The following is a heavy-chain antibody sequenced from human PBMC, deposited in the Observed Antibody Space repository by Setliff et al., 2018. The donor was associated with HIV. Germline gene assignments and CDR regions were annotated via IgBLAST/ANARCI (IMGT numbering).Heavy chain of an antibody. CDR1: GASISSSSHH. Sequence: SETLSLTCTVSGASISSSSHHWAWIRQPPGKGLEYIGNIYYTGSSHHNPSLESRVATSVDTSKNQFSLKLSSVTAADTAVYYCARIVRWELVATSTFFYYYMDVWGKGTTVTVSS. CDR3: ARIVRWELVATSTFFYYYMDV. CDR2: IYYTGSS. V-gene: IGHV4-39*01. J-gene: IGHJ6*03. D-gene: IGHD1-26*01.